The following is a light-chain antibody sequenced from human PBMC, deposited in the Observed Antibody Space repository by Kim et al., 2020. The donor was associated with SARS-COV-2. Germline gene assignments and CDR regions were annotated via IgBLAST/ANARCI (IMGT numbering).Light chain of an antibody. CDR3: SSYTSSSTNYV. J-gene: IGLJ1*01. Sequence: QSITISCTGTSRYVGGYKYVSWYQQHPGKVPKLLIYDVSNRPSGVSNRFSGSKSGNTASLTISGLQAEDEADYYCSSYTSSSTNYVFGTGTKVTVL. CDR1: SRYVGGYKY. V-gene: IGLV2-14*03. CDR2: DVS.